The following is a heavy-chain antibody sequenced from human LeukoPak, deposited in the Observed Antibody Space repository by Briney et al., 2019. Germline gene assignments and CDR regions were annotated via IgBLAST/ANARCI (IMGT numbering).Heavy chain of an antibody. CDR3: ARGNWNEVDY. D-gene: IGHD1-20*01. J-gene: IGHJ4*02. CDR2: VFTSGST. CDR1: GGSISSGSYY. Sequence: PSETLSLTCTVSGGSISSGSYYWSWIRQPAGKGLEWIGRVFTSGSTTYNPSLQSRVTISLNTASNQFSLKLSSATAADTAVYYCARGNWNEVDYWGQGTLVTVSS. V-gene: IGHV4-61*02.